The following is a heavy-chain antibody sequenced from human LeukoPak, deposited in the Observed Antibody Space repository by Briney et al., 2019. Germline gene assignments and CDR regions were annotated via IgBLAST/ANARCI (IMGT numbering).Heavy chain of an antibody. CDR3: AKDRTAGASYWYFDL. CDR2: ISSSGSGDNT. D-gene: IGHD1-26*01. Sequence: PGGSLRLSCAASGATLSTYAMSWARQAPGKGLEWVSGISSSGSGDNTYYADSVKGRFTISRDSSKDTLFLHMNTLRAEDTAIYYCAKDRTAGASYWYFDLWGRGTLVTVSS. J-gene: IGHJ2*01. CDR1: GATLSTYA. V-gene: IGHV3-23*01.